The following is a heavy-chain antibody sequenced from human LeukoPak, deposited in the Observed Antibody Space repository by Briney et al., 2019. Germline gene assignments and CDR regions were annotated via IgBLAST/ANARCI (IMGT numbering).Heavy chain of an antibody. CDR3: ARLTGSYFDY. Sequence: GRSLRLSCAASGFTFSSHGMHWGRQAPGKGLEWVALIWYDGSNKYYTDSVKGRFTISRDNSKSMLYLQMNGLRAEDTAVYYCARLTGSYFDYWGQGTLVTVSS. CDR1: GFTFSSHG. CDR2: IWYDGSNK. D-gene: IGHD7-27*01. J-gene: IGHJ4*02. V-gene: IGHV3-33*01.